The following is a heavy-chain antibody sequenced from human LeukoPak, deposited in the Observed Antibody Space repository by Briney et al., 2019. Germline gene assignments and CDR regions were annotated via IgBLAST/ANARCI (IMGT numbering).Heavy chain of an antibody. CDR2: ISGSGGST. CDR3: AKVHNNWNYPDAFDI. D-gene: IGHD1-7*01. CDR1: GFTVSTNY. Sequence: GGSLRLSCAASGFTVSTNYMSWVRQAPGKGLEWVSAISGSGGSTYYADSVKGRFTISRDNSKNTLYLQMNSLRAEDTAVYYCAKVHNNWNYPDAFDIWGQGTMVTVSS. J-gene: IGHJ3*02. V-gene: IGHV3-23*01.